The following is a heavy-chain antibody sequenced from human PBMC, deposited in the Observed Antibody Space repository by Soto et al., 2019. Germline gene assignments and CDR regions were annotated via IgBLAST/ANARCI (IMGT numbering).Heavy chain of an antibody. CDR3: AKKVNSGPGSQYFDY. CDR1: GFTFSSYS. CDR2: FRTSGDGGTT. J-gene: IGHJ4*02. V-gene: IGHV3-23*01. Sequence: HPGGSLRLSCAASGFTFSSYSMSWVRQAPGKGLEWVSGFRTSGDGGTTYYADSVKGRFTISRDNSKNMLFLQMNSLRAEDTAIYYCAKKVNSGPGSQYFDYWGQGTLVTVS. D-gene: IGHD3-10*01.